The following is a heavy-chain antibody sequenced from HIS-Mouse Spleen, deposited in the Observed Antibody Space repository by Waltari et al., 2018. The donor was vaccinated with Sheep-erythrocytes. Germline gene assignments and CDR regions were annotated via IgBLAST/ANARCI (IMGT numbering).Heavy chain of an antibody. V-gene: IGHV3-21*01. D-gene: IGHD1-26*01. J-gene: IGHJ4*02. Sequence: EVQLVESGGGLVKPGRSLRLSCAASGFTFSVYSMNWVRQAPGKGLEWVSSISSSSSYIYYADSVKGRFTISRDNAKNSLYLQMNSLRAEDTAVYYCARVASGATFDYWGQGTLVTVSS. CDR3: ARVASGATFDY. CDR1: GFTFSVYS. CDR2: ISSSSSYI.